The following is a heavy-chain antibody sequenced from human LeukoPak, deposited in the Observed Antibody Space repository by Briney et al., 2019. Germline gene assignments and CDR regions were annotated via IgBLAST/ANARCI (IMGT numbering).Heavy chain of an antibody. V-gene: IGHV3-48*01. CDR1: GFTFSTYS. D-gene: IGHD3-16*01. J-gene: IGHJ4*02. CDR2: MSSSGCSLQ. CDR3: ARDANDYASPPDY. Sequence: GGSLTLSCAVSGFTFSTYSMNWVRQAPGEGREGVLYMSSSGCSLQSYPDSVTGRFTVSRDNAKNSLYLQMNSLRAEDTAVYYRARDANDYASPPDYWGQGTLVTVSS.